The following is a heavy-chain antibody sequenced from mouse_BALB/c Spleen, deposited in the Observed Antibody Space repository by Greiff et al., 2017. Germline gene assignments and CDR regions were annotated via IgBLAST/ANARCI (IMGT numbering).Heavy chain of an antibody. CDR3: ARDYGSSYTGFDV. D-gene: IGHD1-1*01. CDR2: ISSGGSYT. J-gene: IGHJ1*01. V-gene: IGHV5-6*01. CDR1: GFTFSSYG. Sequence: EVNVVESGGDLVKPGGSLKLSCAASGFTFSSYGMSWVRQTPDKRLEWVATISSGGSYTYYPDSVKGRFTISRDNAKNTLYLQKSSLKSEDTAMYYCARDYGSSYTGFDVWGAGTTVTVSA.